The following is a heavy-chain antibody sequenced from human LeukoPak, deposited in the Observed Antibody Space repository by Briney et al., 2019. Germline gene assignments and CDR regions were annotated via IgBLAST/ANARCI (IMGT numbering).Heavy chain of an antibody. D-gene: IGHD6-19*01. CDR2: ISAYNGNT. CDR1: GYTFTSYG. CDR3: ARADGRVAGIYYYYYMDV. V-gene: IGHV1-18*01. Sequence: GASVKVSCKASGYTFTSYGISWVRQAPGQGLEWMGWISAYNGNTNYAQKLQGRVTMTTDTSTGTAYMELRSLRSDDTAVYYCARADGRVAGIYYYYYMDVWGKGTTVTVSS. J-gene: IGHJ6*03.